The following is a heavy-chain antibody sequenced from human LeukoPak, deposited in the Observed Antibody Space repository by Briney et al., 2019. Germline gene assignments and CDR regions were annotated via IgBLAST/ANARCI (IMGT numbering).Heavy chain of an antibody. D-gene: IGHD1-26*01. CDR3: ARGPGATTREAFDI. V-gene: IGHV4-4*07. Sequence: ESSETPSLTCTVSGGSISSHYWTWIRQPAGKGLEWIGRIYSSGSTTYNPSLKSRVTMSVDTSKNQFSLKLSSVTAADTAVYYCARGPGATTREAFDIWGQGTMVTVSS. CDR1: GGSISSHY. J-gene: IGHJ3*02. CDR2: IYSSGST.